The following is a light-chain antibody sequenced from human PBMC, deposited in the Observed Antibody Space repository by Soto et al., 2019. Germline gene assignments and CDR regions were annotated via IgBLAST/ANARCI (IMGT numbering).Light chain of an antibody. Sequence: QSVLTQPPSVSAAPGQTVTISCAGSSSNIGNNFVSWYQQLPGTAPKLLIYENNKRPSGIPDRFSGSKSGTSASLGITGLQTGDEAVYHCGTWDSSLTVWVFGGGTKVTVL. CDR2: ENN. V-gene: IGLV1-51*02. CDR3: GTWDSSLTVWV. J-gene: IGLJ3*02. CDR1: SSNIGNNF.